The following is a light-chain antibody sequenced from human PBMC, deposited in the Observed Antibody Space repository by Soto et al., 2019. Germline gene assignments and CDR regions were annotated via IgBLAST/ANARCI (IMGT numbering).Light chain of an antibody. CDR1: SSDVGGYNY. V-gene: IGLV2-11*01. CDR2: DVS. CDR3: CSSAGTYTSV. Sequence: QSALTQPRSVSGSPGQSVTISCTGTSSDVGGYNYVSWYQQHPGKAPKLMISDVSKRPSGVPDRFSGSKSGNTASLTISGLQAEDEADYYCCSSAGTYTSVFGGGTKVTGL. J-gene: IGLJ3*02.